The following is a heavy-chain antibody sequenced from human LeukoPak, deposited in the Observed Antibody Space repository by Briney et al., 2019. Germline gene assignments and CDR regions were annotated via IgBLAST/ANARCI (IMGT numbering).Heavy chain of an antibody. V-gene: IGHV1-2*02. J-gene: IGHJ4*02. D-gene: IGHD2-2*01. CDR3: ARDGKRVVPAANLYDY. CDR2: INPNSGGT. Sequence: ASVKVSCKASGYTFTVYYMHWVRQAPGQGLEWMGWINPNSGGTNYAQKFQGRVTMTRDTSISTAYMELSRLRSDDTAVYYCARDGKRVVPAANLYDYWGQGTLVTVS. CDR1: GYTFTVYY.